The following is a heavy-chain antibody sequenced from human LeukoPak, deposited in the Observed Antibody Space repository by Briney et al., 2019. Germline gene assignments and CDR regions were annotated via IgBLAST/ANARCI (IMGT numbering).Heavy chain of an antibody. J-gene: IGHJ4*02. Sequence: GGSLRLSCAASGFTFSSYAMSWVRQAPGKGLEWVSVIYSGGSTYYADSVKGRFTISRDNSKNTLYLQMNSLRAEDTAVYYCARDLGLTNDYWGQGTLVTVSS. CDR3: ARDLGLTNDY. D-gene: IGHD3-9*01. CDR1: GFTFSSYA. CDR2: IYSGGST. V-gene: IGHV3-66*01.